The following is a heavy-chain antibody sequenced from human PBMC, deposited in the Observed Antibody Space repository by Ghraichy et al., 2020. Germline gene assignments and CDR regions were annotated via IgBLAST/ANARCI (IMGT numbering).Heavy chain of an antibody. D-gene: IGHD1-14*01. J-gene: IGHJ4*02. CDR1: GGSISGYY. CDR2: VSYSGST. Sequence: SQTRSLTCNVSGGSISGYYWSWIRQPPKKGLEWIGYVSYSGSTNYNPSLKSRVTISVDTSKNQFSLKLNSVTAADTAVYFCARRTPTPGYFDSWGQGTLVTVSS. CDR3: ARRTPTPGYFDS. V-gene: IGHV4-59*08.